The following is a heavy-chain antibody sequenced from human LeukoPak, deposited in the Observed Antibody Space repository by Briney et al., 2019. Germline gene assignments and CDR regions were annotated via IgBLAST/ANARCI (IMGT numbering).Heavy chain of an antibody. J-gene: IGHJ5*02. V-gene: IGHV4-59*01. D-gene: IGHD1-26*01. CDR2: IYYSGST. Sequence: SETLSLTCAVYGGSFSSYYWSWIRQPPGKGLEWIGYIYYSGSTNYNPSLKSRVTISVDTSKNQFSLKLSSVTAADTAVYYCARWALNWFDPWGQGTLVTVSS. CDR3: ARWALNWFDP. CDR1: GGSFSSYY.